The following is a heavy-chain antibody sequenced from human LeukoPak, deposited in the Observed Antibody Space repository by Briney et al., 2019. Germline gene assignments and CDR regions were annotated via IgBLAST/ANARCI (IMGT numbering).Heavy chain of an antibody. Sequence: GGSLRLSCAASGFTFSSYWMHWIRQAPGKGLEWVANIKQDGSEKYYVDSVKGRFTIARDNARNSLYLQMNSLRAEDTAVYYCTRKFFDCWGQGTVVTVSS. J-gene: IGHJ4*02. CDR3: TRKFFDC. CDR1: GFTFSSYW. V-gene: IGHV3-7*01. CDR2: IKQDGSEK.